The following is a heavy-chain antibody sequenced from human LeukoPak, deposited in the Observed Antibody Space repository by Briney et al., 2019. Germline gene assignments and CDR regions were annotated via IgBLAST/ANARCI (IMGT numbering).Heavy chain of an antibody. Sequence: SETLSLTCTVSGDSISSYYWSWIRQPPGKGLEWIGYINYMGATNYNPSLKSRVTISIDTNNNHFSLKLSSVTAADTAVYYCAGYGNPIWYFDVWGRGTLVTVSS. V-gene: IGHV4-59*08. J-gene: IGHJ2*01. CDR2: INYMGAT. D-gene: IGHD3-10*01. CDR1: GDSISSYY. CDR3: AGYGNPIWYFDV.